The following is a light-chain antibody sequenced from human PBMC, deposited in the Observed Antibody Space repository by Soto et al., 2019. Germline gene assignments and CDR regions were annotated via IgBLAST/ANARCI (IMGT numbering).Light chain of an antibody. Sequence: QSALTQPASVSGSPGQSITISCTGTSSDVGSYNLVSWYQQHPGKAPKLMIYEGSKRPSGVSNRFSGSKSGNTASLTFSGLQAEDEADYYCCSYAGPRTLVFGGGTKVTVL. CDR1: SSDVGSYNL. CDR2: EGS. V-gene: IGLV2-23*01. CDR3: CSYAGPRTLV. J-gene: IGLJ3*02.